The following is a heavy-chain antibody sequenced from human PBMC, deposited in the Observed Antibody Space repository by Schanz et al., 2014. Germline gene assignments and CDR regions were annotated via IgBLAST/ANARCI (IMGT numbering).Heavy chain of an antibody. V-gene: IGHV3-23*01. J-gene: IGHJ6*03. D-gene: IGHD6-19*01. CDR2: MSGSGSTA. CDR1: GFTFFGSFA. CDR3: ARDHQWLARYYMDV. Sequence: EVQLLESGGGLVQPGGSLRLSCVASGFTFFGSFAMSCVRQAPGKGLEWVSGMSGSGSTADYADSVKGRFTISRDNPKKPLYLQMNSLRAEDTAVYYCARDHQWLARYYMDVWGKGTTVTVSS.